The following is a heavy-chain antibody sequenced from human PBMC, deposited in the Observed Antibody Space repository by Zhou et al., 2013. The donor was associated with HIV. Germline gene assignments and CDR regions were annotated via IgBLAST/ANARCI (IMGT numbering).Heavy chain of an antibody. V-gene: IGHV1-2*02. CDR2: INPNSGGT. CDR1: GYTFNSYG. J-gene: IGHJ4*02. CDR3: ARLIPGGTRSL. D-gene: IGHD2-8*02. Sequence: QVQLVQSGAEVKKPGASVKVSCKASGYTFNSYGISWVRQAPGRGLEWMGWINPNSGGTNYAQKFQGRVTMTRDTSISTAYMELSRLRSDDTAVYYXARLIPGGTRSLWGQGTLVTVSS.